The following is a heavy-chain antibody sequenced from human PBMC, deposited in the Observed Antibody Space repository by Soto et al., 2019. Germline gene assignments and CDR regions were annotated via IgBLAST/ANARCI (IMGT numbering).Heavy chain of an antibody. D-gene: IGHD6-19*01. CDR1: GGSISSYY. V-gene: IGHV4-59*01. Sequence: SETLSLTCTVSGGSISSYYWSWIRQPPGKGLEWIGYIYYSGSTNYNPPLKSRVTISVDTSKNQFSLKLSSVTAADTAVYYCARETVAGTFDYWGQGTLVTVSS. CDR2: IYYSGST. CDR3: ARETVAGTFDY. J-gene: IGHJ4*02.